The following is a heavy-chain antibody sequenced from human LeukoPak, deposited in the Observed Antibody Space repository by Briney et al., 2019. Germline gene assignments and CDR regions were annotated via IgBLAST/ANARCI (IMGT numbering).Heavy chain of an antibody. J-gene: IGHJ4*02. Sequence: GGSLRLSCAASGFTFSSYAMSWVRQAPGKGLEWVSAISGSGGSTYYADSEKGRFTISRDNSKNTLYLQMNSLRAEDTAVYYCAKSMGYYYDSSGFDYWGQGTLVTVSS. V-gene: IGHV3-23*01. CDR2: ISGSGGST. D-gene: IGHD3-22*01. CDR1: GFTFSSYA. CDR3: AKSMGYYYDSSGFDY.